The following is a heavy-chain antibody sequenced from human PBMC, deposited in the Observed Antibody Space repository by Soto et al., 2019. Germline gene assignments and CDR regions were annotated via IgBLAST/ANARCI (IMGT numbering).Heavy chain of an antibody. J-gene: IGHJ4*02. V-gene: IGHV4-39*01. CDR1: GGSSSVSDCY. D-gene: IGHD1-20*01. CDR3: ATSQKGYNWNYFDH. Sequence: FVTRSLTCTFAGGSSSVSDCYWIWLSQSPGKGPEWIGSVFYTGFTSYNPSLESRVSVSVDTSKNQFSLKVSGVSAADTAVYYCATSQKGYNWNYFDHWGQGALVTVSS. CDR2: VFYTGFT.